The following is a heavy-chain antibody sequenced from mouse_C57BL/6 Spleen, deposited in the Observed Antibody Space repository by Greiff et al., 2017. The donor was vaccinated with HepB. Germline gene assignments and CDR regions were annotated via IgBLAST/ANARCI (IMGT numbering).Heavy chain of an antibody. D-gene: IGHD2-5*01. CDR3: ARQGYSNYQYYFDY. CDR1: GFTFSSYG. Sequence: EVKLVESGGDLVKPGGSLKLSCAASGFTFSSYGMSWVRQTPDKRLEWVATISRGGSYTYYPDSVKGRFTISRDNAKNTLYLQMSSRKSEDTAMYYCARQGYSNYQYYFDYWGQGTTLTVSS. V-gene: IGHV5-6*01. CDR2: ISRGGSYT. J-gene: IGHJ2*01.